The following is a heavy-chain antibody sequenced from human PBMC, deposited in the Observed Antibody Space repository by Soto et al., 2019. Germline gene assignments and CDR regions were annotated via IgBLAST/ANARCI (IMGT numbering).Heavy chain of an antibody. Sequence: SVKVSCKTSRAIFNGYTIAWVRQAPGQGLEWMGRIIPILGIANYAQKFQGRVTITADKSTSTAYMELSSLRSEDTAVYYCARSGDAGIAAASGYWGQGTLVTVSS. CDR2: IIPILGIA. V-gene: IGHV1-69*02. J-gene: IGHJ4*02. CDR3: ARSGDAGIAAASGY. D-gene: IGHD6-13*01. CDR1: RAIFNGYT.